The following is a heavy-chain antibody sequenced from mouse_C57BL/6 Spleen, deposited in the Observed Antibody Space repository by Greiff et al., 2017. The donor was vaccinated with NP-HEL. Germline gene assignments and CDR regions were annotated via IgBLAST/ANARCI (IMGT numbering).Heavy chain of an antibody. CDR1: GFSLTSYG. Sequence: VKLVESGPGLVAPSQSLSITCTVSGFSLTSYGLSWVRQPPGKGLEWLGVIWGDGSTNYHSALISRLSISKDNSKSQVFLKLNSLQTDDTATYYCANYGSSYAMDYWGQGTSVTVSS. CDR3: ANYGSSYAMDY. CDR2: IWGDGST. J-gene: IGHJ4*01. D-gene: IGHD1-1*01. V-gene: IGHV2-3*01.